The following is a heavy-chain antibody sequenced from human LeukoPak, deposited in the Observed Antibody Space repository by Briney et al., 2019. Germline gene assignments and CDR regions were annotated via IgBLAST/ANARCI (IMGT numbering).Heavy chain of an antibody. CDR1: GYSISSGYY. CDR2: IYHSGST. Sequence: SETPSLTCTISGYSISSGYYWGWLGQPPEKGLEWIASIYHSGSTYYKSSLKSRVTISVDTSKNQFSLKLNSVTAADTAVYYCTRGAGSSSWDQAYDYWGQGTLVTVSS. CDR3: TRGAGSSSWDQAYDY. V-gene: IGHV4-38-2*02. D-gene: IGHD6-13*01. J-gene: IGHJ4*02.